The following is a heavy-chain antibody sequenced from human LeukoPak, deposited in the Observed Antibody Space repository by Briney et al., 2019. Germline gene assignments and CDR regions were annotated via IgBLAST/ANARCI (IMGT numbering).Heavy chain of an antibody. Sequence: PSETLSLTCSVSGGSISSHYWSWIRQPPGKGLEWIGYIYYSGSTKYNPSLKSRVTISVDTSKNQFSLKLSSVTDADTAVYYCARDFRRNYFDPWGQGTLVTVSS. CDR3: ARDFRRNYFDP. V-gene: IGHV4-59*11. CDR1: GGSISSHY. J-gene: IGHJ5*02. CDR2: IYYSGST.